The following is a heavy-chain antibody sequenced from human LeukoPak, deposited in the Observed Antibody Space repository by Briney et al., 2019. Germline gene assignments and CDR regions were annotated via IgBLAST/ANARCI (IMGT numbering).Heavy chain of an antibody. CDR2: INPSGGST. CDR3: ATQTGYSSSWYQIII. D-gene: IGHD6-13*01. J-gene: IGHJ3*02. Sequence: ASVKVSCKASGYTFTSYYMHWVRQAPGQGLEWMGIINPSGGSTSYAQKFQGRVTMTRDISTSTVYMELSSLRSEDTAVYYCATQTGYSSSWYQIIIWGQGTMVTVSS. CDR1: GYTFTSYY. V-gene: IGHV1-46*01.